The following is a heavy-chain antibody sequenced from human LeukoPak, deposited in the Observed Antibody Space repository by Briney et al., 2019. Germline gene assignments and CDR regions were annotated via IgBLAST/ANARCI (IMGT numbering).Heavy chain of an antibody. CDR3: ATALDSSGLRRESLGY. CDR1: GYTLTELS. Sequence: ASVKVSCKVSGYTLTELSMHWVRQAPGKGLEWMGGFDPEDGETIYAQKFQGRVTMTEDTSTDTAYMELSSLRSEDTAVYYCATALDSSGLRRESLGYWGQGTLVTVSS. CDR2: FDPEDGET. V-gene: IGHV1-24*01. D-gene: IGHD3-22*01. J-gene: IGHJ4*02.